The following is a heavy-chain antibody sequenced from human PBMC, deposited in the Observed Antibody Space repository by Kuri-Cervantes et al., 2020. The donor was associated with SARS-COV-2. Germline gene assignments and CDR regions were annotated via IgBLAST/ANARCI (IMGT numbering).Heavy chain of an antibody. V-gene: IGHV1-46*02. D-gene: IGHD4-17*01. Sequence: ASVKVSCKESGYTFNSYYMHWMRQAPGQGLEWMGIINPSGCSTSYGHRFQGRVNMTRDTSTNTVYMELSSLKSEDTSLYYCARPTVTHYYYYGVDVWGQGTTVTVSS. CDR3: ARPTVTHYYYYGVDV. CDR2: INPSGCST. CDR1: GYTFNSYY. J-gene: IGHJ6*02.